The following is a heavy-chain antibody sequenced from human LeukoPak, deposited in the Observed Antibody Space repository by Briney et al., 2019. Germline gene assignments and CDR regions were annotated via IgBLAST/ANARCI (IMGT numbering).Heavy chain of an antibody. Sequence: PSETLSLTCAVYGESFSGYYWSWIRQPPGKGLEWIGEINHSGSTNYNPSLKSRVTISVDTSKNQFSLKLSSVTAADTAVYYCARGLAITIFGVVISSWFDPWGQGTLVTVSS. CDR1: GESFSGYY. J-gene: IGHJ5*02. CDR2: INHSGST. V-gene: IGHV4-34*01. D-gene: IGHD3-3*01. CDR3: ARGLAITIFGVVISSWFDP.